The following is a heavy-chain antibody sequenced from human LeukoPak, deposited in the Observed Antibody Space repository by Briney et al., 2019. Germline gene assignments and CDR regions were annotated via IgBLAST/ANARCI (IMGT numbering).Heavy chain of an antibody. V-gene: IGHV3-7*04. CDR1: GLKFSTYW. J-gene: IGHJ4*02. CDR3: ARGMTWSTY. D-gene: IGHD2-21*02. Sequence: GGPLRLSCAASGLKFSTYWMLWLRQAPGKGLEWVANIKGDGSEKHYVDPVKGRFTISRDNAKNSLYLQMNSLRAEDSALYFCARGMTWSTYWGQGTLVAAAS. CDR2: IKGDGSEK.